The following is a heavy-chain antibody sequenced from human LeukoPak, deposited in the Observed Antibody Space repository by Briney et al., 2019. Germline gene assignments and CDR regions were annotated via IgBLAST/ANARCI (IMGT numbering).Heavy chain of an antibody. CDR3: ARHFFGDYVFAY. V-gene: IGHV4-39*01. CDR2: FYYSGNT. CDR1: GDSISSSDYY. J-gene: IGHJ4*02. Sequence: SETLSLTCTVSGDSISSSDYYWGWIRQPPGKGLEWIGSFYYSGNTYCNPSLKSRVTISVDPSKNQLSLKLISVSAADTAVYYCARHFFGDYVFAYWGQGTLVTVSS. D-gene: IGHD4-17*01.